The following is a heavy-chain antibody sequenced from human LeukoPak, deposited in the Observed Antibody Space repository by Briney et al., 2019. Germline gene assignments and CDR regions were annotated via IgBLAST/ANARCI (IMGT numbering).Heavy chain of an antibody. D-gene: IGHD3-22*01. CDR2: INHSGST. J-gene: IGHJ3*02. Sequence: PSETLSLTCAVYGGSFSGYYWSWIRQPPGKGLEWIGEINHSGSTNYNPSLKSRVTISVDTSKNQFSLKLSSVTAADTAVYYCARDRGVGQYDSSGYYYVDAFDIWGQGTMVTVSS. CDR3: ARDRGVGQYDSSGYYYVDAFDI. V-gene: IGHV4-34*01. CDR1: GGSFSGYY.